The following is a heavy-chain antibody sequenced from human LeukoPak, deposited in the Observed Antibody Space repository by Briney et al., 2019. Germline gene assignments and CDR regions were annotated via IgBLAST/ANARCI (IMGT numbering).Heavy chain of an antibody. CDR1: GFTVSSNY. CDR3: ARVDSGTKRDAFDI. D-gene: IGHD1-26*01. J-gene: IGHJ3*02. CDR2: IYSGGST. V-gene: IGHV3-66*01. Sequence: GGSLRLSCAASGFTVSSNYMSWVRQAPGKWLEWVSVIYSGGSTYYADSVKGRFTISRDNSKNTLYLQMNSLRAEDTAVYYCARVDSGTKRDAFDIWGQGTMVTVSS.